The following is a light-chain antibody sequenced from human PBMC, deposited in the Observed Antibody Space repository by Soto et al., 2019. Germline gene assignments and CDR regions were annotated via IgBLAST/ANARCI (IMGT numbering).Light chain of an antibody. Sequence: DIVMTQSPLSLPVTPGEPASISCRSSQSLLHSNGYNYLNWYLQKPGQSPQLLIYLGSNRASGVPDRFSGSGSGTDFTLKISRVEPEDVGVYYCMEALQSPMYTFGQGTKLEIK. CDR1: QSLLHSNGYNY. V-gene: IGKV2-28*01. J-gene: IGKJ2*01. CDR3: MEALQSPMYT. CDR2: LGS.